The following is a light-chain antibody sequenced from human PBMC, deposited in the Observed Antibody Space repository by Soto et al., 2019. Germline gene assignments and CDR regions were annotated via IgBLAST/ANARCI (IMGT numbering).Light chain of an antibody. J-gene: IGKJ2*01. CDR2: DAS. V-gene: IGKV3-11*01. Sequence: EIVLTRSPATLSLSPGERATLSCRASQGVSSYLAGYQQRPGQAPRLLIYDASNRATGIPARFSGSGSGTDFTLTISSLEPEDFAVYYCQQRSNWPRDTFGQGTKLEIK. CDR3: QQRSNWPRDT. CDR1: QGVSSY.